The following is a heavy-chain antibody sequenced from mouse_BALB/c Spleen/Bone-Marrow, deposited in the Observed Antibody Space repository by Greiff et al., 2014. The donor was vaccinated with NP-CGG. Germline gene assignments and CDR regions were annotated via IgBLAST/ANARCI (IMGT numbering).Heavy chain of an antibody. V-gene: IGHV1-54*01. CDR1: GYAFTNYL. Sequence: VQLQQSGAELVRPGTSVKVSCKASGYAFTNYLIEWVKQRPGQGLEWIGVINPGSGGTNYNEKFKGKATLTADKSSSTAYMQLSSLTSDDSAVYICARRYYSFAYWGQGTLVTVSA. CDR3: ARRYYSFAY. J-gene: IGHJ3*01. D-gene: IGHD1-1*01. CDR2: INPGSGGT.